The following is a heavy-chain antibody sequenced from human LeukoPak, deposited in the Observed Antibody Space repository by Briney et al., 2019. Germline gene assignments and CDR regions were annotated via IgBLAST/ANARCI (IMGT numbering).Heavy chain of an antibody. V-gene: IGHV5-10-1*01. D-gene: IGHD1-20*01. Sequence: GESLQISCKGSGYSFTRYWISWVRQMPGQGLEGMGRIDPSDSYTNYSPSFQGHVIISTDKSISTAYLQWSSPRASDTAIYYCARLPVTGTLYFFDYWGQGALVTVSS. CDR1: GYSFTRYW. CDR3: ARLPVTGTLYFFDY. CDR2: IDPSDSYT. J-gene: IGHJ4*02.